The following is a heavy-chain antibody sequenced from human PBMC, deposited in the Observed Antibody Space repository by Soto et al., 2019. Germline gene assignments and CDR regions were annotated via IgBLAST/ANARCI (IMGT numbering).Heavy chain of an antibody. Sequence: PGKGLEWIGYIYYSGSTYYNPSLKSRVTISVDTSKNQFSLKLSSVTAADTAVYYCAREREFLEWLFYRIDVWAQGTTVTVSS. V-gene: IGHV4-31*02. D-gene: IGHD3-3*01. CDR2: IYYSGST. CDR3: AREREFLEWLFYRIDV. J-gene: IGHJ6*02.